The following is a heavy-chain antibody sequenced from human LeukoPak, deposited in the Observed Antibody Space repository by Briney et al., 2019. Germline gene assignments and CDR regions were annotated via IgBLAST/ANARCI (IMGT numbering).Heavy chain of an antibody. CDR3: ARDSSIYGSGSYDY. J-gene: IGHJ4*02. CDR1: GGSISSGGYY. Sequence: SETLSLTCTVSGGSISSGGYYWSWIRQHPGKGLEWIGYIYYSGSTYYNPSLKSRATISVDTSKNQFSLKLSSVTAADTAVYYCARDSSIYGSGSYDYWGQGTLVTVSS. CDR2: IYYSGST. D-gene: IGHD3-10*01. V-gene: IGHV4-31*03.